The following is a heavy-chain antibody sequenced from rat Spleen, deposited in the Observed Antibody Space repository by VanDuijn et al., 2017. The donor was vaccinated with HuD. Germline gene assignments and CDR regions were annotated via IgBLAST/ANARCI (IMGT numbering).Heavy chain of an antibody. V-gene: IGHV5-20*01. Sequence: EVQLVESDGGLVQPGRSLKLSCAASGFTFSDYYMAWVRQAPTKGLEWVASISYDGSNIHYRDSVKGRFTLSRDNAKSTLYLQMNSLRSEDTATYYCTKESKQWSFDYWGQGVMVTVSS. CDR3: TKESKQWSFDY. D-gene: IGHD1-1*01. J-gene: IGHJ2*01. CDR2: ISYDGSNI. CDR1: GFTFSDYY.